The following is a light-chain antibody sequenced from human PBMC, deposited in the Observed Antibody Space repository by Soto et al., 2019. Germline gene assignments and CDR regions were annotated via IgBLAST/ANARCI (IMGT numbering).Light chain of an antibody. Sequence: EIVLTQSPGTLSLSPGERATLSCRASRSVNNNYLAWYQQKPGQAPRLLIFGASSRATGIPDRFIGSGSGTEFTLTISSLQSEDFAVYYCQQYNNWPLTFGGGTKVEIK. J-gene: IGKJ4*01. CDR2: GAS. CDR3: QQYNNWPLT. CDR1: RSVNNN. V-gene: IGKV3D-15*01.